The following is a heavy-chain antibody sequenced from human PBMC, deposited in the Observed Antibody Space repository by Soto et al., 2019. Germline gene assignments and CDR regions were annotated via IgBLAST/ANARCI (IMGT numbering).Heavy chain of an antibody. CDR1: GFTFSSYA. V-gene: IGHV3-23*01. D-gene: IGHD3-10*01. CDR2: ISGSGGST. CDR3: ANDPSGYYDY. J-gene: IGHJ4*02. Sequence: PGLSLGLSCAASGFTFSSYAMSCVRQAPGKGLEWVSAISGSGGSTYYADSVKGLFTISRDNSKNTLYLQMYSLRAEDTAVYYGANDPSGYYDYWRQGTLVTVSS.